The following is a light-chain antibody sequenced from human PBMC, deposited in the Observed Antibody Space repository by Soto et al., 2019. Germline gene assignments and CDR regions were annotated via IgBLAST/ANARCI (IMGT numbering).Light chain of an antibody. V-gene: IGLV2-8*01. CDR2: EVS. CDR3: SSYAGSNNYV. Sequence: QSALTHPPSASGSPGQSVTISCTGTSSDVGGYAYVSWFQQHPGKAPKLMIYEVSKRPSGVPDRFSGSKSGNTASLTVSGLQADDEADYYCSSYAGSNNYVFGTGTKVTVL. CDR1: SSDVGGYAY. J-gene: IGLJ1*01.